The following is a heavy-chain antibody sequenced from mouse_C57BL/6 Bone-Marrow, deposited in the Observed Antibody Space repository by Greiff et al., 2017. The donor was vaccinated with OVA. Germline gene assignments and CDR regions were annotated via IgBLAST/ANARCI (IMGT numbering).Heavy chain of an antibody. V-gene: IGHV1-62-2*01. D-gene: IGHD4-1*01. Sequence: VKVVESGAELVKPGASVKLSCKASGYTFTEYTIHWVKQRSGQGLEWIGWFYPGSGSIKYNAKFKDKATLTADKSSSTVYMELSRLTSEDSAVYFCARHEDLTGTLFAYWGQGTLVTVSA. CDR2: FYPGSGSI. CDR1: GYTFTEYT. J-gene: IGHJ3*01. CDR3: ARHEDLTGTLFAY.